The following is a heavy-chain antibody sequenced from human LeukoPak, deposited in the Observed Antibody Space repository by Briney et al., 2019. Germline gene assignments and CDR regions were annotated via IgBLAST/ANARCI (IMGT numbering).Heavy chain of an antibody. D-gene: IGHD6-19*01. CDR3: ARLKPVKQWLERIFDY. Sequence: SETLSLTYTVSGGSISSYYWSWIRQPPGKGLEWIGYIYYSGSTNYNPSLKSRVTISVDTSKNQFSLKLSSVTAADTAVYYCARLKPVKQWLERIFDYWGQGTLVTVSS. CDR2: IYYSGST. J-gene: IGHJ4*02. CDR1: GGSISSYY. V-gene: IGHV4-59*08.